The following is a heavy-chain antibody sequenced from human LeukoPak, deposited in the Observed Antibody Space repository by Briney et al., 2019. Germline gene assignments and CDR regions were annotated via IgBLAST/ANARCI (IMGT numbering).Heavy chain of an antibody. CDR1: GGSISSYY. V-gene: IGHV4-59*12. CDR3: ARDLGATTVTKSGNAFDI. Sequence: KPSETLSLTCTVSGGSISSYYWSWIRQPPGKGLEWIGYIYYSGSTNYNPSLKSRVTMSVDTSKNQFSLKLSSVTAADTAVYYCARDLGATTVTKSGNAFDIWGQGTMVTVSS. CDR2: IYYSGST. J-gene: IGHJ3*02. D-gene: IGHD4-17*01.